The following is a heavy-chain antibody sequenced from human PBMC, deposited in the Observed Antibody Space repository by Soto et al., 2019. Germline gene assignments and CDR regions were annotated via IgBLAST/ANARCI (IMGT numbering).Heavy chain of an antibody. J-gene: IGHJ5*02. Sequence: EVQLVESGGGLVQPGGSLRLSCAAYGFIFSSYWMHWVRQAPGKGLVWVSRINSDGSSTSYADSVKGRFTISRDNAKNTLYLQINSLRAEDTAVYYCARTYSSGWYWGWFDPWGQGTLVTVSS. CDR1: GFIFSSYW. CDR3: ARTYSSGWYWGWFDP. D-gene: IGHD6-19*01. CDR2: INSDGSST. V-gene: IGHV3-74*01.